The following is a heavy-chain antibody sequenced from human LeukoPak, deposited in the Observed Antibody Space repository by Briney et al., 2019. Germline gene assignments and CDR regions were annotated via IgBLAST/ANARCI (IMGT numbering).Heavy chain of an antibody. J-gene: IGHJ4*02. V-gene: IGHV3-23*01. CDR2: ISGSGGGT. D-gene: IGHD3-10*01. CDR3: AKAIDVSGSYGYFDY. CDR1: GFTVSSNY. Sequence: GGSLRLSCAASGFTVSSNYMSWVRQAPGKGLEWVSSISGSGGGTYYADSVKGRFTISRDNSKNTLYLQMNSLRAEDTAIYYCAKAIDVSGSYGYFDYWAREPWSPSPQ.